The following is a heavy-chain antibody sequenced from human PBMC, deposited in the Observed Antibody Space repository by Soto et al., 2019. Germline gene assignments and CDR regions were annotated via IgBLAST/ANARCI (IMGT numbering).Heavy chain of an antibody. CDR2: IIPIFGTA. Sequence: VQLVQSGAEVKKPGSSVKVSCKASGGTFSSYAISWVRQAPGQGLEWMGGIIPIFGTANYAQKFQGRVTITADESTSTAYMELSSLRSEDTAVYYCARTYYDFSLYYDYGMDVWGQGTTVTVSS. V-gene: IGHV1-69*01. J-gene: IGHJ6*02. CDR3: ARTYYDFSLYYDYGMDV. CDR1: GGTFSSYA. D-gene: IGHD3-3*01.